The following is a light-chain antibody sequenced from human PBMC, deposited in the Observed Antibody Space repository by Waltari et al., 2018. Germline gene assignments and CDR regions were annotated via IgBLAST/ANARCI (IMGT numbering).Light chain of an antibody. CDR1: NSDVGSYNL. CDR3: CSYAGSSTFHVL. V-gene: IGLV2-23*02. Sequence: QSVLTQPASMSGSPGQSITISCTGTNSDVGSYNLVSWYQQHPGKAPRLIIYDVIKRPSGVCDRFSGSQSGNTASLTVSGLQPEHEAEYVCCSYAGSSTFHVLFGGGTKLTGL. CDR2: DVI. J-gene: IGLJ2*01.